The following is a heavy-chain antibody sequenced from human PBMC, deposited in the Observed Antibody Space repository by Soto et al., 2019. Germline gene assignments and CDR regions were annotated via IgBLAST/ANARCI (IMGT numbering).Heavy chain of an antibody. V-gene: IGHV5-10-1*01. CDR3: ARWVVDSSGYQYYYYGMDV. CDR1: GYSFTSYW. Sequence: PGESLKISCKGSGYSFTSYWISWVRQMPGKGLEWMGRIDPSDSYTNYSPSFQGHVTISADKSISTAYLQWSSLKASDTAMYYCARWVVDSSGYQYYYYGMDVWGQGTTGTVS. J-gene: IGHJ6*02. D-gene: IGHD3-22*01. CDR2: IDPSDSYT.